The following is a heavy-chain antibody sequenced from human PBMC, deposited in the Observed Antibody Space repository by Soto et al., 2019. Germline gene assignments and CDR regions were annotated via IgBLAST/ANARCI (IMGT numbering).Heavy chain of an antibody. J-gene: IGHJ4*02. CDR2: ISCCGGTA. D-gene: IGHD6-19*01. CDR3: AKADGQQWLLPHLEN. CDR1: GFNFNKYA. V-gene: IGHV3-23*01. Sequence: EVQLLESGGGLVRPGESLRLSCAASGFNFNKYAMSWVRQAPGEGLEWVSGISCCGGTASYADSVKGRFTIARDDAKNTLYLDMNSLRVEDTAAYYCAKADGQQWLLPHLENWGRGTLVTVS.